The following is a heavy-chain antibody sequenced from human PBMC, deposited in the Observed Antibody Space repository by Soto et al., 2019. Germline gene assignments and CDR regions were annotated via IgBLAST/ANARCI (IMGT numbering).Heavy chain of an antibody. CDR1: GFTFDDYT. CDR2: ISWDGGST. J-gene: IGHJ6*02. D-gene: IGHD2-15*01. Sequence: EVQLVESGGVVVQPGGSLRLSCAASGFTFDDYTMHWVRQAPGKGLEWVSLISWDGGSTYYADSVKGRFTISRDNSKNSLYLQMNSLRTKDTALYYCAKDISFRYCSGGSCYSAYYYGMDVWGQGSTVTVSS. CDR3: AKDISFRYCSGGSCYSAYYYGMDV. V-gene: IGHV3-43*01.